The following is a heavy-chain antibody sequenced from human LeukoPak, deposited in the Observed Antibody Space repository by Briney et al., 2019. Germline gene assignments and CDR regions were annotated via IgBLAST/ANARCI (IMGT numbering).Heavy chain of an antibody. V-gene: IGHV3-49*03. J-gene: IGHJ4*02. CDR3: CRCSGWLSVY. CDR2: MSDETT. CDR1: GFTFGDYL. Sequence: GGSLRLSCTASGFTFGDYLMSWFRQAPGKGLEWIGLMSDETTQYAPPVKSRFISSRDDSTSIAYLQMNSLTAEDTAVYYCCRCSGWLSVYWGQGTLVTVSS. D-gene: IGHD6-19*01.